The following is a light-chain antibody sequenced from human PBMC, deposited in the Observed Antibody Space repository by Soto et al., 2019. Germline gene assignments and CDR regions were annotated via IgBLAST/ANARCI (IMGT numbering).Light chain of an antibody. Sequence: EVVLTQSPVTLSLSPGERATLSCRASQSVQSYLAWYQQKPGQAPRLLIYDSSNRATGVPARFSGSGSGTDFTLTISTLEPEDFAVYYCQHLSSWPVTFGQGKRLEI. CDR1: QSVQSY. CDR3: QHLSSWPVT. CDR2: DSS. V-gene: IGKV3-11*01. J-gene: IGKJ5*01.